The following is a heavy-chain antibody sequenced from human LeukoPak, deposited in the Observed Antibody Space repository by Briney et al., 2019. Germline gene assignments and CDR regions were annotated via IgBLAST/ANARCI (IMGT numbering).Heavy chain of an antibody. CDR2: INHSGST. CDR3: ASRKDFWSGRYYYYYMDV. Sequence: SETLSLTCAVYGGSFSGYYWSWIRQPPGKGLEWIGEINHSGSTNYNPSLKSRVTISVDTSKNQFSLKLSSVTAAGTAVYYCASRKDFWSGRYYYYYMDVWGKGTTVTVSS. V-gene: IGHV4-34*01. J-gene: IGHJ6*03. D-gene: IGHD3-3*01. CDR1: GGSFSGYY.